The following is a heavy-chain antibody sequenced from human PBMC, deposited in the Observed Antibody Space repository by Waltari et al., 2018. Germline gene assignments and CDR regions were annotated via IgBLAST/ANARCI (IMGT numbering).Heavy chain of an antibody. CDR2: IYSGGMST. J-gene: IGHJ3*02. D-gene: IGHD2-2*01. CDR1: GFTFSSYA. V-gene: IGHV3-23*03. Sequence: EVQLLESGGGLVQPGGSLRLSCAASGFTFSSYAMSWVRQAPGKGLEWVSVIYSGGMSTYYADSVKGRFTISRDNSKNTLYLQMNSLRAEDTAVYYCAKLRDIVVVPAADAFDIWGQGTMVTVSS. CDR3: AKLRDIVVVPAADAFDI.